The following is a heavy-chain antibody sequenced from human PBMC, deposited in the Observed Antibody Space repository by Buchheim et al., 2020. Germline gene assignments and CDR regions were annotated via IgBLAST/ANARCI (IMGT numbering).Heavy chain of an antibody. CDR2: INPNSGDT. CDR1: GYTFTGYY. V-gene: IGHV1-2*02. Sequence: QVQLVQSGAEVKKPGASVKVSCKASGYTFTGYYIHWVRQAPGHGLEWMGWINPNSGDTESAQKFQGRVTVTRDTSSTTAYMELRRLSSDDTAVYYCARDRVLRGVTFGMDVWGQGTT. J-gene: IGHJ6*02. CDR3: ARDRVLRGVTFGMDV. D-gene: IGHD3-10*01.